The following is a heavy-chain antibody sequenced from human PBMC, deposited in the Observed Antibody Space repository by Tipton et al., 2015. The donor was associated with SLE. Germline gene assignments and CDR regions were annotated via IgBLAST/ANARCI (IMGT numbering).Heavy chain of an antibody. CDR1: GYSFTSYW. Sequence: QLVQSGAEVKKPGESLKISCKGSGYSFTSYWIGWVRQMPGKGLEWMGIICPGDSDTRYSPSFQGQVTISADKSISTAYLQWSSLKASDTAMYYCARPHYYDSSGYSYYFDYWGQGTLVTVSS. CDR2: ICPGDSDT. J-gene: IGHJ4*02. CDR3: ARPHYYDSSGYSYYFDY. V-gene: IGHV5-51*01. D-gene: IGHD3-22*01.